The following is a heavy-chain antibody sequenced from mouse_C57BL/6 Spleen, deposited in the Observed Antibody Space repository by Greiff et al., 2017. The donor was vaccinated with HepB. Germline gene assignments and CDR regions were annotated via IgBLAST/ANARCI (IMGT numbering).Heavy chain of an antibody. CDR3: ARREVRWIMDY. Sequence: QVQLQQSGAELVMPGASVKLSCKASGYTFTSYWMHWVKQRPGQGLEWIGEIDPSDSYTNYNQKFKGKSTLTVDKSSSTAYMQLSSLTSEDSAVYYCARREVRWIMDYWGQGTSVTVSS. V-gene: IGHV1-69*01. CDR2: IDPSDSYT. CDR1: GYTFTSYW. D-gene: IGHD2-3*01. J-gene: IGHJ4*01.